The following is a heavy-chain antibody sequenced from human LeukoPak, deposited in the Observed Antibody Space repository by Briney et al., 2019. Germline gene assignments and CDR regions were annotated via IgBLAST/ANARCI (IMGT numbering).Heavy chain of an antibody. J-gene: IGHJ4*02. CDR2: IIPIFGTA. Sequence: GASVMVSCKASGGTFSRYAISWVRQAPGQGLEWMGGIIPIFGTANYAQKFQGRVTITADESTSTAYMEVSSMRSEDTAVYYCARAYSGYDFFDYWGQGILVTVSS. V-gene: IGHV1-69*13. CDR3: ARAYSGYDFFDY. D-gene: IGHD5-12*01. CDR1: GGTFSRYA.